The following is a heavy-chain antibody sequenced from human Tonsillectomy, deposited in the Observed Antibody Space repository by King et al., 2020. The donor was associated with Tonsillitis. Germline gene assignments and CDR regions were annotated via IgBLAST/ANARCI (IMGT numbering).Heavy chain of an antibody. Sequence: QLQESGPGLVKPSQTLSLTCTVSGGSITSGSYYWSWIRQPAGKRLEWIGHIYTSGSTSYNPSLKSRVTMSVDTSRNQFSLNLSSVTAADTAVYYCAREGRDWNGDWYCDLWGRGTLVTVSS. D-gene: IGHD1-1*01. CDR2: IYTSGST. CDR1: GGSITSGSYY. V-gene: IGHV4-61*02. CDR3: AREGRDWNGDWYCDL. J-gene: IGHJ2*01.